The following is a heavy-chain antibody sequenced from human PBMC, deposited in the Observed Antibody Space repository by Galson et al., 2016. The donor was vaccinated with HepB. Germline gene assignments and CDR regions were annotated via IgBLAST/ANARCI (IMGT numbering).Heavy chain of an antibody. J-gene: IGHJ6*02. CDR1: GFTFSGYW. Sequence: SLRLSCAASGFTFSGYWMSWVRQAPGKGLEWVANIKQDGSEKYYVDSVKGRFTISRDNAKNSLYLQMNSLRAEDTAVYYCAGYGLWELTHYYYYYGMDVWGQGTTVTVSS. V-gene: IGHV3-7*03. CDR2: IKQDGSEK. CDR3: AGYGLWELTHYYYYYGMDV. D-gene: IGHD1-26*01.